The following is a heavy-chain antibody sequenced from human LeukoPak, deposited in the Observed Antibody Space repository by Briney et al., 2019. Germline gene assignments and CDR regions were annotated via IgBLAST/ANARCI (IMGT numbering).Heavy chain of an antibody. CDR2: INPNSGGT. D-gene: IGHD3-22*01. CDR1: GYTFTGYF. CDR3: ARQDEQNYDSSGYYYLGDY. Sequence: ASVTVSCKASGYTFTGYFMHWVRQAPGQGLEWMGWINPNSGGTNYAQKFQGRVTITRDTSISTAYMELSRLRSDDTAVYYCARQDEQNYDSSGYYYLGDYWGQGTLVTVSS. J-gene: IGHJ4*02. V-gene: IGHV1-2*02.